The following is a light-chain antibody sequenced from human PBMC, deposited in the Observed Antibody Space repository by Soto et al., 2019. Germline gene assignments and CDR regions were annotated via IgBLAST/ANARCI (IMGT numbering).Light chain of an antibody. J-gene: IGLJ1*01. Sequence: QSVLTQPPSVSGAPGQRVTISCTGSRSNIGAPYDVQWYQQLPGTAPKLLIYGNDKRPFGVPGRFSASRSGTSASLAITGLQAEDEADFYCQSYDNTLRGFVFGTGTKVTVL. CDR2: GND. CDR1: RSNIGAPYD. V-gene: IGLV1-40*01. CDR3: QSYDNTLRGFV.